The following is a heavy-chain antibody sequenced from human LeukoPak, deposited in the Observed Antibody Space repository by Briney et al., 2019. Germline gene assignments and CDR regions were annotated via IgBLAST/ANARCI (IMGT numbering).Heavy chain of an antibody. Sequence: GRSLRLSCAAPRFTFDNYDMHWVRQAPAKGLERVSGITWNSGGIGYADSVKGRFTISRDNAKNSLYLQMNSLRAEDTALYYCAKGYGDYYYYYGMDVWGLGTTVTVS. V-gene: IGHV3-9*01. CDR2: ITWNSGGI. CDR3: AKGYGDYYYYYGMDV. CDR1: RFTFDNYD. J-gene: IGHJ6*02. D-gene: IGHD4-17*01.